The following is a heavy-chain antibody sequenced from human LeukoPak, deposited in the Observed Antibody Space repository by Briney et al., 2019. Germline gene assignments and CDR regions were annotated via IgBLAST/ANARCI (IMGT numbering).Heavy chain of an antibody. D-gene: IGHD3-3*01. V-gene: IGHV1-24*01. CDR3: ATRGSDFWSGFDY. J-gene: IGHJ4*02. CDR2: FDPENAEI. CDR1: GNTLRELP. Sequence: ASVKVSCKLSGNTLRELPIQWVRQAGGKGLEWMAGFDPENAEIVYAQKFQGRVTMTEDTSTNTAYMELTSLTSDDTALYYCATRGSDFWSGFDYWGQGTQVTVSA.